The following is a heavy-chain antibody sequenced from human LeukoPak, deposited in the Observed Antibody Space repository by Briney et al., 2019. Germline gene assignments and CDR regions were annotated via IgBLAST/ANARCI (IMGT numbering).Heavy chain of an antibody. J-gene: IGHJ4*02. CDR2: IYYSGST. Sequence: SETLSLTCTVSGGSISSYYWSWIRRPPGKGLEWIGYIYYSGSTNYNSSLKSRVTISVDTSKNQFSLKLSSVTAADTAVYYCARGGYSYGYDYWGQGTPVTVSS. CDR3: ARGGYSYGYDY. V-gene: IGHV4-59*01. CDR1: GGSISSYY. D-gene: IGHD5-18*01.